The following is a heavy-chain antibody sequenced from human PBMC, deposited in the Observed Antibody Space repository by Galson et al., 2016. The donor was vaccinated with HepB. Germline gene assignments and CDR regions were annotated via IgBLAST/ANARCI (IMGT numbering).Heavy chain of an antibody. CDR1: GFAFSRYE. CDR3: ARDRYRAAGLSDF. D-gene: IGHD2-2*01. CDR2: ISYSNAV. J-gene: IGHJ4*02. V-gene: IGHV3-48*03. Sequence: SLRLSCAASGFAFSRYEFNWVRQAPGKGLEWVSHISYSNAVSYAASVKGRFTVSRDTSKRTVSLHMTSLTPDDSAVYFCARDRYRAAGLSDFWGPGTLVIVSS.